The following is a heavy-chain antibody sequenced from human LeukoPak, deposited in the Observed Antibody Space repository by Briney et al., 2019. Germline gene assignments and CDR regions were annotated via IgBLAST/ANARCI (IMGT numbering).Heavy chain of an antibody. Sequence: ASVKVSCKASGYTFTGYYIHWVRQAPGQGLEWMGWINPNSGGTNYAQKFQGRVTMTRDTSISTAYMELSRPRSDDTAVYYCARWSGSAGYYYYMDVWGKGTTVTVSS. CDR2: INPNSGGT. D-gene: IGHD3-10*01. V-gene: IGHV1-2*02. J-gene: IGHJ6*03. CDR3: ARWSGSAGYYYYMDV. CDR1: GYTFTGYY.